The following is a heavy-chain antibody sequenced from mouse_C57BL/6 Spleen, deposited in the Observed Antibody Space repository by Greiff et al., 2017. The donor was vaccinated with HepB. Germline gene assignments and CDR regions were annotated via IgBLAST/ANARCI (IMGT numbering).Heavy chain of an antibody. J-gene: IGHJ1*03. CDR2: IYPGSGST. CDR3: AREGTVVGRYFDV. CDR1: GYTFTSYW. D-gene: IGHD1-1*01. V-gene: IGHV1-55*01. Sequence: QVQLQQPGAEPVKPGASVKMSCKASGYTFTSYWITWVKQRPGQGLEWIGDIYPGSGSTNYNEKFKSKATLTVDTSSSTAYMQLSSLTSEDSAVYYCAREGTVVGRYFDVWGTGTTVTVSS.